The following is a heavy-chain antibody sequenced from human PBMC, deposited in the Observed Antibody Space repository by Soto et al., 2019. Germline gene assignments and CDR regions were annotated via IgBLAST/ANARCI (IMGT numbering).Heavy chain of an antibody. D-gene: IGHD5-12*01. Sequence: QVQLQQWGAGLLKPSETLSLTCAVYGGSFSGYYWSWIRQPPGKGLEWIGEINHSGSTNYNPSLKSRVTISVDTSKNQFSLKLSSVTAADTAVYYCARVEWLRPAPYYYYYYMDVWGKGTTVTVSS. CDR3: ARVEWLRPAPYYYYYYMDV. J-gene: IGHJ6*03. CDR2: INHSGST. CDR1: GGSFSGYY. V-gene: IGHV4-34*01.